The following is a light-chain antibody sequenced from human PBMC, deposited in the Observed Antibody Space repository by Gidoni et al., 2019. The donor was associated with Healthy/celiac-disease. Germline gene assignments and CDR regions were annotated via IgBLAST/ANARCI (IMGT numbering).Light chain of an antibody. Sequence: EIVMTKSPATLSVSSGERATLSGRASQSVSSNLAWYQQKPGQAPRLLIYGASTRATGIPGRFSGSGSGTEFTLTISSLQSEDFAVYYCQQYNNWPPLTFGGGTKVEIK. CDR3: QQYNNWPPLT. V-gene: IGKV3-15*01. CDR2: GAS. CDR1: QSVSSN. J-gene: IGKJ4*01.